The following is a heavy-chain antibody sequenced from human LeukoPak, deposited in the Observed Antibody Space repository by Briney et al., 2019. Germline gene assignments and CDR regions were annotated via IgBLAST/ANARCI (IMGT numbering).Heavy chain of an antibody. CDR2: INPNSGGT. Sequence: GASVKVSCKASGYIFTDYYMHWVRQAPGQGLEWMGWINPNSGGTNYAQKFQGRVTMTRDTSISTAYMELSRLRSDDTAVYYCARLAHYDLYMDVWGKGTTVTISS. CDR3: ARLAHYDLYMDV. V-gene: IGHV1-2*02. D-gene: IGHD3-3*01. CDR1: GYIFTDYY. J-gene: IGHJ6*03.